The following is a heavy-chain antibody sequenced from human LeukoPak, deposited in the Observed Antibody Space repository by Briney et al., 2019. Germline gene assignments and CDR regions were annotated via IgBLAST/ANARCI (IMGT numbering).Heavy chain of an antibody. CDR2: IIPIFGTA. V-gene: IGHV1-69*01. CDR1: GGTFSSYA. CDR3: ARGDYYDSSGYYPLDY. Sequence: SVKVSCKASGGTFSSYAISWVRQAPGQGLEWMGGIIPIFGTANYAQKFQGRVTITADESTSTAYMELSSLRSEDTAVYYCARGDYYDSSGYYPLDYWGQGTLVTVSS. J-gene: IGHJ4*02. D-gene: IGHD3-22*01.